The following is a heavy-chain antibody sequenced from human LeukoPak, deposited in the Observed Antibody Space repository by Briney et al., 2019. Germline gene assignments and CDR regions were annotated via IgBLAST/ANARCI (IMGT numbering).Heavy chain of an antibody. V-gene: IGHV3-30*04. Sequence: PGGSLRLSCAASGFTFSSYAMHWVRQAPGKGLEWVAVISYDGSNKYYADSVKGRFTISRDNSKNTLYLQMNSLRAEDTAVYYCARDGPRTHYYDSSGYFPYWGQGTLVTVSS. CDR3: ARDGPRTHYYDSSGYFPY. D-gene: IGHD3-22*01. J-gene: IGHJ4*02. CDR1: GFTFSSYA. CDR2: ISYDGSNK.